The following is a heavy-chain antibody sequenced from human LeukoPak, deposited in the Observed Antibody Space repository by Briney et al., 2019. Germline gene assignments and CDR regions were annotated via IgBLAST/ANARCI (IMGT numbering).Heavy chain of an antibody. V-gene: IGHV1-8*01. D-gene: IGHD6-13*01. CDR3: ARHGEIAAAGYYYYYMDV. J-gene: IGHJ6*03. CDR1: GYTFTSYD. CDR2: MTPNSGNT. Sequence: ASVKVSCKASGYTFTSYDINWVRQATGQGLKWMGWMTPNSGNTGYAQKFQGRVTMTRNTSISTAYMELSSLRSEDTAVYYCARHGEIAAAGYYYYYMDVWGKGTTVTVSS.